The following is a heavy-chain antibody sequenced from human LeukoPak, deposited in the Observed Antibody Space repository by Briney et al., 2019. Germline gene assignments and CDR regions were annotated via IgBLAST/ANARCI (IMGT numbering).Heavy chain of an antibody. Sequence: PGGSLRLSCAASGFTFSNYAVSWVRQAPGKGLEWVSAISGSGGSTGSTYYADSVKGRFTISRDNSKNTLYLQMNSLRADDTAVYYCAKRGSGSYLGQFDYWGQGTLVTVSS. CDR2: ISGSGGSTGST. V-gene: IGHV3-23*01. CDR3: AKRGSGSYLGQFDY. CDR1: GFTFSNYA. J-gene: IGHJ4*02. D-gene: IGHD3-10*01.